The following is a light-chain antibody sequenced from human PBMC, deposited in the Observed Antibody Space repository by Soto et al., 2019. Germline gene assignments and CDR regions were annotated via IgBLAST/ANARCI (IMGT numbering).Light chain of an antibody. CDR1: QALNTR. CDR2: LTS. CDR3: HQRQSWPRT. Sequence: EIVLTQSPATLSAFPGDRVTLSCRASQALNTRLAWYQHKPGQAPRLLIYLTSIRAAGIPARFSASGSGTDFTLTISDVQPEDFALYYCHQRQSWPRTFGQGTKVDIK. J-gene: IGKJ1*01. V-gene: IGKV3-11*01.